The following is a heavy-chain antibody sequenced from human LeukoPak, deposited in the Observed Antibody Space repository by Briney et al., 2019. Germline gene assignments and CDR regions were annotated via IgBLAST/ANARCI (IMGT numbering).Heavy chain of an antibody. CDR2: ISFDGRQK. CDR3: AKDFPPWSGPNAFDI. D-gene: IGHD3-3*01. J-gene: IGHJ3*02. Sequence: PGGSLRLSCTASGFIFSSYAMHWVRQAPGRSLEWVGVISFDGRQKFYADSVKGRFTISRDNSKNTLYLQMNSLRAEDTAIFYCAKDFPPWSGPNAFDIWGQGTMVTVSS. CDR1: GFIFSSYA. V-gene: IGHV3-30-3*02.